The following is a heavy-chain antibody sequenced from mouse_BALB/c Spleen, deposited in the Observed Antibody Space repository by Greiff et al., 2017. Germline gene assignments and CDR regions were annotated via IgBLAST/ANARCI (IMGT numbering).Heavy chain of an antibody. Sequence: VQLQQSGPELVKPGASVKIPCKASGYTFTDYNMDWVKQSPGKSLEWIGDINPNNGGTIYNQKFKGKATLTVDKSSSTAYMELRSLTSEDTAVYYCARRSYYYGSSYDWYFDVWGAGTTVTVSS. V-gene: IGHV1-18*01. CDR1: GYTFTDYN. J-gene: IGHJ1*01. D-gene: IGHD1-1*01. CDR3: ARRSYYYGSSYDWYFDV. CDR2: INPNNGGT.